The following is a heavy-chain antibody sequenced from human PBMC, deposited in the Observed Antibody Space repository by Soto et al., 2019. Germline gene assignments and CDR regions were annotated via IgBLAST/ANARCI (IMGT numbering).Heavy chain of an antibody. D-gene: IGHD3-3*01. Sequence: SETLSLTCTVSGGSISSYYWSWIRQPPGKGLEWIGYIYYSGSTNYNPSLKSRVTISVDTSKNQFSLKLSSVTAADTAVYYCARGITIFGVVTTNWLDPWGQGTLVTVSS. J-gene: IGHJ5*02. CDR2: IYYSGST. CDR1: GGSISSYY. CDR3: ARGITIFGVVTTNWLDP. V-gene: IGHV4-59*01.